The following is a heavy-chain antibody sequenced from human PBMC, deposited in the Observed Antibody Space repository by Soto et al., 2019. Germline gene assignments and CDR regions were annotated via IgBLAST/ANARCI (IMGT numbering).Heavy chain of an antibody. V-gene: IGHV4-31*02. J-gene: IGHJ5*02. CDR2: IYYSGST. CDR1: GGSISSGGYY. CDR3: ARTSFWSGYFPTNWFDP. Sequence: SEPLSLTCTVSGGSISSGGYYRSWIRQHPGKGLEWIGYIYYSGSTYYNPSLKSRVTISVDTSKNQFSLKLSSVTAADTAVYYCARTSFWSGYFPTNWFDPWGQGTLVTV. D-gene: IGHD3-3*01.